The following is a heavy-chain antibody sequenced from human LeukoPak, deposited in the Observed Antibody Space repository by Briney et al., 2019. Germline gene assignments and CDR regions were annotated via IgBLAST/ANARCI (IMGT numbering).Heavy chain of an antibody. CDR2: AYYRSKWYN. V-gene: IGHV6-1*01. D-gene: IGHD4-17*01. Sequence: SQTLSLTCALSGDSVSSNSAAWNWLRQSPSRGLEWLGRAYYRSKWYNDYAVSVKSRITINPDTSKNQFSLQLNSVTPEDTAVYYCARVHGDRYFHYYYYMDVWGKGTTVTISS. CDR1: GDSVSSNSAA. J-gene: IGHJ6*03. CDR3: ARVHGDRYFHYYYYMDV.